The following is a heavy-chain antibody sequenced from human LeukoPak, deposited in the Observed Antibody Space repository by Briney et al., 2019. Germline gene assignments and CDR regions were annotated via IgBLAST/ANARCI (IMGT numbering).Heavy chain of an antibody. Sequence: ASVKVSCKASGFTFTSSAVQWVRQARGQRLEWIGWIVVGSGNTNYAQKFQERVTITRDMSTSTAYMELGSLRSEDTAVYYCAALNLEWLSTHFDYWGQGTLVTVSS. CDR3: AALNLEWLSTHFDY. CDR1: GFTFTSSA. J-gene: IGHJ4*02. D-gene: IGHD3-3*01. V-gene: IGHV1-58*01. CDR2: IVVGSGNT.